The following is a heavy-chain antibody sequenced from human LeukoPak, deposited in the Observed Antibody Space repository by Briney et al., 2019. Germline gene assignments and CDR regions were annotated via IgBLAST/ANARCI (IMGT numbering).Heavy chain of an antibody. CDR2: IQPDGSEQ. J-gene: IGHJ5*02. CDR3: ASQSYAKFDP. Sequence: GGCLRLSCAASGFTFSTKWMSWVRQTPGKGLEWVGNIQPDGSEQYPVDSVKGRFTISRDNARNSLFLQMNSLRVEDTAVYYCASQSYAKFDPWGQGTLVTVSS. D-gene: IGHD3-16*01. CDR1: GFTFSTKW. V-gene: IGHV3-7*01.